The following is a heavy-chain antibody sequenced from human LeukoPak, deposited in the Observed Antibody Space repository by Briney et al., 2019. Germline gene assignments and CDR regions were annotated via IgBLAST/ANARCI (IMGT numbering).Heavy chain of an antibody. CDR1: SVSISNYY. CDR3: ARTYYYESSAYYYMDV. J-gene: IGHJ6*03. Sequence: SETLSLTCIVSSVSISNYYWSWIRQSPGKGLEWIGYIYTSGSTNYNPSLKSRVTISVDTSKNQFSLKLSSVTAADTAIYYCARTYYYESSAYYYMDVWGKGTTVTVSS. V-gene: IGHV4-4*09. D-gene: IGHD3-22*01. CDR2: IYTSGST.